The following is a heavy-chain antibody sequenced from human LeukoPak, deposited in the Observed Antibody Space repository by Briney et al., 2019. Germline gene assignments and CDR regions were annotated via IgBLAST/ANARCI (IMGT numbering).Heavy chain of an antibody. D-gene: IGHD4-17*01. CDR1: GFTFSRHG. J-gene: IGHJ3*02. CDR3: AKYGDYDAFDI. Sequence: PGRSLRLSCVASGFTFSRHGMHWVRQAPGKGLEWVTVIWYDGSNKYYGDSVKGRFTISRDNSKNTLYLQMNSLRAEDTAVYYCAKYGDYDAFDIWGQGTMVTVSS. CDR2: IWYDGSNK. V-gene: IGHV3-33*06.